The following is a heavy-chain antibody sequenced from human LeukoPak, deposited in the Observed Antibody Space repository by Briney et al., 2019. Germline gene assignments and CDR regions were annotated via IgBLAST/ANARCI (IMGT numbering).Heavy chain of an antibody. CDR3: ARDSFGGGWYAL. Sequence: SETLSFTCTVSNGSISTYYWSWIRQPLGKGLEWIGHIYHSGTTIYNPTLKSRVTMSVDTSKNRFSLHLTSVTAADTAVYFCARDSFGGGWYALWGRGTLVTVSS. V-gene: IGHV4-59*01. J-gene: IGHJ2*01. D-gene: IGHD6-19*01. CDR2: IYHSGTT. CDR1: NGSISTYY.